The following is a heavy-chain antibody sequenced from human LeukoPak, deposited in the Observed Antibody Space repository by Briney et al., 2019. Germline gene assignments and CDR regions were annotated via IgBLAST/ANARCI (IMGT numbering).Heavy chain of an antibody. V-gene: IGHV3-23*01. J-gene: IGHJ3*02. Sequence: GGSLRLSCAASGFTFSSYAMSWVRQAPGKGLEWVSAISGSGSPTYYVDSVKGRFTISRDNSKNTLYLQMNSLKTEDTAVYYCTRIYADYYGSGSARFDIWGQGTMVTVSS. D-gene: IGHD3-10*01. CDR1: GFTFSSYA. CDR3: TRIYADYYGSGSARFDI. CDR2: ISGSGSPT.